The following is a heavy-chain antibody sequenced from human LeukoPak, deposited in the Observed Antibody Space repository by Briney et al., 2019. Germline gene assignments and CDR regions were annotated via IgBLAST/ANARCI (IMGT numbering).Heavy chain of an antibody. V-gene: IGHV3-30-3*01. J-gene: IGHJ4*02. CDR1: GSTFSNYA. CDR3: ARAPNSSGYDY. CDR2: ISYDGSNK. Sequence: PGRSLRLSCAASGSTFSNYAMHWVRQAPGKGLEWVAVISYDGSNKYYADSVKGRFTISRDNSKNTLYLQMNSLRAEDTAVYYCARAPNSSGYDYWGQGTLVTVSS. D-gene: IGHD3-22*01.